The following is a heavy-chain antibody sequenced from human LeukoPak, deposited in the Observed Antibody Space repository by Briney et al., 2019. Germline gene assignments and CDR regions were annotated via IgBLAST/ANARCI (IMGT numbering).Heavy chain of an antibody. Sequence: GGSLRLSCAASGFTFDDYAMHWVRQAPGKGLEWVSGISWNSGSIGYADSVKGRFTISRDNAKNSLYLQMNSLRAEDTALYYCAKSLGYSNYLFDYWGQGTLVTVSS. D-gene: IGHD4-11*01. CDR3: AKSLGYSNYLFDY. CDR2: ISWNSGSI. V-gene: IGHV3-9*01. J-gene: IGHJ4*02. CDR1: GFTFDDYA.